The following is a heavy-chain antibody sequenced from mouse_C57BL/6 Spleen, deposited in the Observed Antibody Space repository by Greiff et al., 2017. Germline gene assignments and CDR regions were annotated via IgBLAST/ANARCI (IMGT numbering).Heavy chain of an antibody. CDR1: GYAFSSYW. CDR2: IYPGDGDT. J-gene: IGHJ2*01. V-gene: IGHV1-80*01. D-gene: IGHD2-1*01. CDR3: AREGYGNYFDY. Sequence: VQLVESGAELVKPGASVKISCKASGYAFSSYWMNWVKQRPGKGLEWIGQIYPGDGDTNYNGKFKGKATLTADKSSSTAYMQLSSLTSEDSAVYFCAREGYGNYFDYWGQGTTLTVSS.